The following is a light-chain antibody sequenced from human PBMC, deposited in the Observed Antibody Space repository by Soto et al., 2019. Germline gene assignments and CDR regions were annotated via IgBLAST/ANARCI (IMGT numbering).Light chain of an antibody. CDR3: QQRSNWPGT. CDR2: DAS. J-gene: IGKJ2*01. CDR1: QSVSSY. Sequence: EIVLTQSPATLSLSLGERATLSCRASQSVSSYLAWYQQKPGQAPRLLIYDASNRATGIPARFSGSGSGTDFTLTISSLEPEDCAVYYCQQRSNWPGTFGQGTKLEIK. V-gene: IGKV3-11*01.